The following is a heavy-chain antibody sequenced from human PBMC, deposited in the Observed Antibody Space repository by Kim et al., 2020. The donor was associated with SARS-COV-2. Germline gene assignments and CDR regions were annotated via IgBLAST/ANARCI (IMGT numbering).Heavy chain of an antibody. J-gene: IGHJ4*02. CDR2: FYSDGST. CDR3: ARDLGRDYCSGGSCYSGQGY. V-gene: IGHV3-53*01. Sequence: GGSLRLSCAASGFTVSSNYMSWVRQAPGRGLEWVSVFYSDGSTYYADSVKGRFTISRDNSKNTLYLQMNSLRAEDTAVYYCARDLGRDYCSGGSCYSGQGYWGQGTLVTVSS. D-gene: IGHD2-15*01. CDR1: GFTVSSNY.